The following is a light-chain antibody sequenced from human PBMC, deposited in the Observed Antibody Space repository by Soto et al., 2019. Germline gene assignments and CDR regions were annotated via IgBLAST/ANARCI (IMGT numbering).Light chain of an antibody. J-gene: IGKJ3*01. CDR3: QQYNSYSAT. CDR2: DAT. Sequence: DIQMTQSPSTLSASVGDRVTITCRASQSISSWLAWYQQKPGKAPKLLIYDATSLESGVPSRFSGSGSGTAFTLSISSLQPDDFATYYCQQYNSYSATFGPGTKVDI. CDR1: QSISSW. V-gene: IGKV1-5*01.